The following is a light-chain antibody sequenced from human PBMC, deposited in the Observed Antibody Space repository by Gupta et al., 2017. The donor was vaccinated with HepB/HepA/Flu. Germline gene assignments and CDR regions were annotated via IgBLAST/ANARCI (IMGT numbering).Light chain of an antibody. J-gene: IGKJ2*01. CDR3: QVANSFPPYT. CDR2: DAS. Sequence: DIQMTHSPSSVSASVGDRVTITCRASQAINSWLAWYQQKPGKAPKVLIYDASSLQSGAPSRFSGTWSGTDFTLTISSLQPEDFATYYCQVANSFPPYTFGQGTKVEI. V-gene: IGKV1-12*01. CDR1: QAINSW.